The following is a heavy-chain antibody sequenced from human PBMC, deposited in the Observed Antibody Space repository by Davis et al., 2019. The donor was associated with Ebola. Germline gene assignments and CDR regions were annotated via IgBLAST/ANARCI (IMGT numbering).Heavy chain of an antibody. V-gene: IGHV3-23*01. D-gene: IGHD2-2*01. CDR2: ISGSGGST. CDR3: ASIFGKDPSRSFLI. CDR1: GFTFSSYA. Sequence: PSETLSLTCAASGFTFSSYAMSWVRQAPGKGLEWVSAISGSGGSTYYAASVKGRFTISRDNSKNTLYLQMNSLRAEDTAVYYCASIFGKDPSRSFLIWGQGTLVTVSS. J-gene: IGHJ4*02.